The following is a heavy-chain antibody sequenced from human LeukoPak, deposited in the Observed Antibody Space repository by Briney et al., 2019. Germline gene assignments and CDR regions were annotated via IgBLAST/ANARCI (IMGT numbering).Heavy chain of an antibody. J-gene: IGHJ4*02. V-gene: IGHV3-7*01. D-gene: IGHD3-10*01. CDR3: ARYGNGEWQGHYAFDI. Sequence: PGGSLRLSCAASGFRFSSYWMSWVRQAPGKGLEWVANINQDRSEKNYVDSVKGRFTISRDNARNSLDLQMNSLRVEDTAVYYCARYGNGEWQGHYAFDIWGQGILVTVSS. CDR2: INQDRSEK. CDR1: GFRFSSYW.